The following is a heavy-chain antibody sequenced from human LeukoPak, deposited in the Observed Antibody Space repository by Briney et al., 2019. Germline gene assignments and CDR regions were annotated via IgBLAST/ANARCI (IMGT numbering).Heavy chain of an antibody. D-gene: IGHD1-26*01. Sequence: ASVKVTCKASGYTFTSYYMHWVRQAPGQGLEWMGVINPSGGSTSYAQKFRGRVTMTRDTSTSTVYMELSSLTSEDTAVFYCARDKVGAPSLLNYWGQGTLVTVSS. V-gene: IGHV1-46*01. CDR1: GYTFTSYY. CDR3: ARDKVGAPSLLNY. CDR2: INPSGGST. J-gene: IGHJ4*02.